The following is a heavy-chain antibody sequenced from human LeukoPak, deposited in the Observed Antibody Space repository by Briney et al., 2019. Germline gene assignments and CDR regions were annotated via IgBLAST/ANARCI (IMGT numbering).Heavy chain of an antibody. CDR2: INPNSGGT. CDR3: ARDLSYYGSGSYYFDY. J-gene: IGHJ4*02. V-gene: IGHV1-2*02. D-gene: IGHD3-10*01. Sequence: ASVKVSCKASGYTFTGYYMHWVRQAPGQGLEWMGWINPNSGGTNYAQKFQGRVTMTRDTSISTAYMELSRLRSDDTAVYYCARDLSYYGSGSYYFDYRSQGTLVTVSS. CDR1: GYTFTGYY.